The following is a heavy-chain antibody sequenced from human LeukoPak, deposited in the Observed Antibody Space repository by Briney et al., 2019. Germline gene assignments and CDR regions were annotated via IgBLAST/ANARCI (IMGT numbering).Heavy chain of an antibody. CDR2: IIPILGIA. CDR1: GGTFSSYA. V-gene: IGHV1-69*04. J-gene: IGHJ3*02. CDR3: ARDRWHDAFDI. Sequence: SVKVSCKASGGTFSSYAISWVRQAPGQGLEWMGRIIPILGIANYAQKFQGRVTITADKSTSTAYMELSSLRSEDTAVYYCARDRWHDAFDIWGQGTMVIVSS. D-gene: IGHD2-15*01.